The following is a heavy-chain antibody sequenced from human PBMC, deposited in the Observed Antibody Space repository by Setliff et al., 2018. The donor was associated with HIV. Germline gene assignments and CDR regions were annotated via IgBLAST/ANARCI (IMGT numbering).Heavy chain of an antibody. V-gene: IGHV1-69*13. Sequence: SVKVSCKASGGTFSSYAISWVRQAPGQGLDWMGGIIPVFGTTNYAQKFQGRVTITADESTSTAYMELSSLRSEDTAVYYCARGGVYYYDSSGWSMDYWCQVTLVTVSS. CDR2: IIPVFGTT. CDR1: GGTFSSYA. J-gene: IGHJ4*02. D-gene: IGHD3-22*01. CDR3: ARGGVYYYDSSGWSMDY.